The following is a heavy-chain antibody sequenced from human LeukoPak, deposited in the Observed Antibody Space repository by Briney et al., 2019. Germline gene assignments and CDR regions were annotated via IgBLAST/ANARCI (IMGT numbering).Heavy chain of an antibody. V-gene: IGHV3-30*18. CDR1: GFTFSSYG. CDR2: ISYDGSNK. Sequence: PGGSLRLSCAASGFTFSSYGMHWVRQAPGKGLEWVAVISYDGSNKYYADSVKGRFTISRDNSKNTLYLQMNSLRAEDSAVYYCAKDGGDLPLDYWGQGTLVTVSS. CDR3: AKDGGDLPLDY. D-gene: IGHD2-21*02. J-gene: IGHJ4*02.